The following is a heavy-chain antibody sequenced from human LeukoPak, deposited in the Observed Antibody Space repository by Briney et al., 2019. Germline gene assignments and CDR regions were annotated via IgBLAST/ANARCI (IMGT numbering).Heavy chain of an antibody. CDR2: ISSSGSTI. Sequence: GGSLRLSCAASGFTFSDYYMSWIRQAPGKGLEWVSYISSSGSTIYYADSVKGRFTISRDNARNTLYLQMDSLRAEDTAVYFCAREAMGSGNWYFDLWGRGTLVTVSS. CDR1: GFTFSDYY. V-gene: IGHV3-11*04. D-gene: IGHD1-1*01. J-gene: IGHJ2*01. CDR3: AREAMGSGNWYFDL.